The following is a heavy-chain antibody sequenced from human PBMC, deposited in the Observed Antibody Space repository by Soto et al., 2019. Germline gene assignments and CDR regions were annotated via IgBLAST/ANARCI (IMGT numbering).Heavy chain of an antibody. Sequence: SETLSLTCTVSGGSISSNYWSWIRQPPGKGLEWIGYFYNSGNTNYNPSLKSQVTISVDTSKNQFSLKLSSVTAADTAVYYCARRYGASFDYWGQGTLVTVSS. CDR1: GGSISSNY. D-gene: IGHD4-17*01. CDR3: ARRYGASFDY. CDR2: FYNSGNT. V-gene: IGHV4-59*01. J-gene: IGHJ4*02.